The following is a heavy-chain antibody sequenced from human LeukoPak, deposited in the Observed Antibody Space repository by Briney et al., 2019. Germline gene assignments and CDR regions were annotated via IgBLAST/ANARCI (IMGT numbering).Heavy chain of an antibody. CDR1: GFTVSSNY. CDR2: IYSGGST. Sequence: PGGSLRLSCAASGFTVSSNYMSWVRQAPGKGLEWVSVIYSGGSTYYADSVKGRFTISRDNSKNTLYLQMNSLRAEDTAVYYCAKDSTGKYFDYWGQGTLVTVSS. D-gene: IGHD3-10*01. V-gene: IGHV3-53*01. J-gene: IGHJ4*02. CDR3: AKDSTGKYFDY.